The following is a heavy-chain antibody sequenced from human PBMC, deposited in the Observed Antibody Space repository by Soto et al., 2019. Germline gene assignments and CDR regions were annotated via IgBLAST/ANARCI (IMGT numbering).Heavy chain of an antibody. V-gene: IGHV3-30*04. CDR2: ISYDGRNK. CDR3: ARDNQYSFLPDRWPTTAFDI. Sequence: QVQLVESGGGVVQPGRSLSLSCAASGFTFSSYALHWVRQAPGKGLEWVAVISYDGRNKYNAASVKGRFTISRDNSKNTLYLQMNSLRAEDTAVYYCARDNQYSFLPDRWPTTAFDIWGQGTMVTVSS. D-gene: IGHD5-18*01. J-gene: IGHJ3*02. CDR1: GFTFSSYA.